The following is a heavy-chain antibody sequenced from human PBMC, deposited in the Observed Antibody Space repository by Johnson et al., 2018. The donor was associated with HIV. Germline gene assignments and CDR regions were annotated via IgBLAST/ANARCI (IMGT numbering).Heavy chain of an antibody. J-gene: IGHJ3*02. CDR3: VKVAFRIAPTSHAFDI. Sequence: QVQLVESGGGVVQPGRSLRLSCTASGFTFSSYGMHWVRQAPGKGLEWVAVISYDGRDKYYANSVKGRFTISRDNSKNPLFLQMNSLRAEDTAVYYCVKVAFRIAPTSHAFDIWGQGTMVTVSS. CDR2: ISYDGRDK. V-gene: IGHV3-30*18. D-gene: IGHD6-13*01. CDR1: GFTFSSYG.